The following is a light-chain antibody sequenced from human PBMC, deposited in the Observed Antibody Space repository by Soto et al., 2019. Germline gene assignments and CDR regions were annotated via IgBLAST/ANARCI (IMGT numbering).Light chain of an antibody. V-gene: IGKV1-5*01. CDR1: QSISSW. Sequence: DIQMTQSPSTLSASVRDRVTITCRASQSISSWLAWYQQKPGKAPKLLTYDASSLESGVPSRFSGSGSGTEFTLTITSLQPDDFATYYCEQYDTYSWTFGQGTKVDI. CDR3: EQYDTYSWT. J-gene: IGKJ1*01. CDR2: DAS.